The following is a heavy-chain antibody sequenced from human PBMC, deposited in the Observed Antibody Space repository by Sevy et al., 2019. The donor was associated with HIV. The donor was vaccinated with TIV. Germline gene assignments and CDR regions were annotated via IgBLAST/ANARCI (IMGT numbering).Heavy chain of an antibody. CDR3: ARGHSGYDYWNY. Sequence: SETLSLTCTVSDASISSYYWSWIRQPPGKGLEWIGYIYYSRSTNYNPSLKSRVTISVDMSKNQFSLKLSSVTAADTAMYYCARGHSGYDYWNYWGQGTLVTVSS. CDR2: IYYSRST. D-gene: IGHD5-12*01. J-gene: IGHJ4*02. V-gene: IGHV4-59*01. CDR1: DASISSYY.